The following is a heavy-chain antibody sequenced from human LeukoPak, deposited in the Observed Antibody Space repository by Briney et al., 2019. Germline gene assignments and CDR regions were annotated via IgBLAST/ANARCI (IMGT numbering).Heavy chain of an antibody. V-gene: IGHV3-74*01. J-gene: IGHJ4*02. Sequence: QPGGSLRLSCAASGFTISSYWMHWVRQAPGKGLVWVSRISSDGSTTTYADSVKGRFTISRDNAKNSLYLQMNSLRAEDTAVYYCARMEWFGELQSIDYWGQGTLVTVSS. CDR1: GFTISSYW. CDR3: ARMEWFGELQSIDY. CDR2: ISSDGSTT. D-gene: IGHD3-10*01.